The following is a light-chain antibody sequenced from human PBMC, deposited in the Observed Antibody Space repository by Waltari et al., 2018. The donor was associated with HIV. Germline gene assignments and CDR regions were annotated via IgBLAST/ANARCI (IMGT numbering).Light chain of an antibody. J-gene: IGKJ4*01. Sequence: VMTQSPATLSVSPGERATLPYRASQSATRNLAWYQRKPGQAPRLLMYGASTRATGIPARFSCSGSGTEFTLTISSLQSGDFAVYVCQQYDNWLSFGGGTKVEIK. V-gene: IGKV3-15*01. CDR3: QQYDNWLS. CDR2: GAS. CDR1: QSATRN.